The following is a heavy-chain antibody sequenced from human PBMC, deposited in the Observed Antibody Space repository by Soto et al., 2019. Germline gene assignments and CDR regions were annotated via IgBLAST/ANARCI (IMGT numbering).Heavy chain of an antibody. Sequence: SETLSLTCTVSGGSISSYYWSWIRQPPGKGLEWIGYIYYSGSTNYNPSLKSRVTISVDTSKNQFSLKLSSVTAADTAVYYCAAANSGYDYVPSGFEEYYFDYWGQGTLVTVSS. D-gene: IGHD5-12*01. CDR1: GGSISSYY. CDR3: AAANSGYDYVPSGFEEYYFDY. J-gene: IGHJ4*02. V-gene: IGHV4-59*01. CDR2: IYYSGST.